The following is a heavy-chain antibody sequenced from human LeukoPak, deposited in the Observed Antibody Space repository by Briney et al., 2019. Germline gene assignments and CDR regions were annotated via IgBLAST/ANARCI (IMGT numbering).Heavy chain of an antibody. V-gene: IGHV3-23*01. CDR3: AKDLGEITFKNWFDP. CDR1: GFTFSSYA. Sequence: GGSLRLSCAASGFTFSSYAMSWVRQAPGKGLEWVSAIIGSGGSTYYADSAKGRFTISRDNSKNTLYLQMNSLRAEDTAVYYCAKDLGEITFKNWFDPWGQGTLVTVSS. CDR2: IIGSGGST. J-gene: IGHJ5*02. D-gene: IGHD1-20*01.